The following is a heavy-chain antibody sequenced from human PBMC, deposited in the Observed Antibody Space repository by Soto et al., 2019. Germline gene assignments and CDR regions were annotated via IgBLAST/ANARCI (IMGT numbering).Heavy chain of an antibody. Sequence: QITLKESGPTLVKPTQTLTLTCTFSAFSLSTSGVGVGWIRQPPGKALEWLTFIYWDDDKRYSPSLKSRLTITKDTSKNQVVHTMTNMDPVDTATYYCARLVAAGITYYFDSWGQGTLVTVSS. CDR3: ARLVAAGITYYFDS. J-gene: IGHJ4*02. CDR1: AFSLSTSGVG. CDR2: IYWDDDK. D-gene: IGHD2-15*01. V-gene: IGHV2-5*02.